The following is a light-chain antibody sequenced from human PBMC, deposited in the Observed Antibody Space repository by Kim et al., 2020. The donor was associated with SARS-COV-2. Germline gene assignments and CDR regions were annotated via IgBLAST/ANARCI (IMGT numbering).Light chain of an antibody. CDR2: QDS. CDR1: KLGDKY. V-gene: IGLV3-1*01. CDR3: QAWDSSTAV. Sequence: VSPEQTASITCSGDKLGDKYACWYQQKPGQSPVLVIYQDSKRPSGIPGRFSGSNSGNTATLTISGTQAMDEADYYCQAWDSSTAVFGGGTQLTVL. J-gene: IGLJ3*02.